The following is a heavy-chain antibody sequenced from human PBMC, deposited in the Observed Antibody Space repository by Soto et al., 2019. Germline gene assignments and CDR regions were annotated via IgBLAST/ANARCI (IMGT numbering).Heavy chain of an antibody. Sequence: GGSLRLSCAASGFTFSSYAMSWVRQAPGKGLEWVSAISGSGGSTYYADSVKGRFTISRDNSKNTLYLQMNSLRAEDTAVYYCAKDPYYDSSGYYPFDYWGQGTLVTVSS. CDR2: ISGSGGST. V-gene: IGHV3-23*01. J-gene: IGHJ4*02. CDR1: GFTFSSYA. D-gene: IGHD3-22*01. CDR3: AKDPYYDSSGYYPFDY.